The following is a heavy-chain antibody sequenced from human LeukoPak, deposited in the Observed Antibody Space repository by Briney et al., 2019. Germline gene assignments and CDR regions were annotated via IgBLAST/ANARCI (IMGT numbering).Heavy chain of an antibody. J-gene: IGHJ3*01. CDR1: GFTFSSYA. Sequence: GGSLRLSCAASGFTFSSYAMHWVRQAPGKGLEWVAVISYDGSNKYYADSVKGRFTISRDNSKNTLYLQMNSLRAEDTAVYYCAKFVYPARWGQGTMVTVSS. D-gene: IGHD2/OR15-2a*01. V-gene: IGHV3-30-3*02. CDR2: ISYDGSNK. CDR3: AKFVYPAR.